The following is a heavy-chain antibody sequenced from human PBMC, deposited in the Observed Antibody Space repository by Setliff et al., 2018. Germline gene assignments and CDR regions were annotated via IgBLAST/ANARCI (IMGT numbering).Heavy chain of an antibody. Sequence: PGESLKIPFQASGYNFANHWIAWVRLMPGKGLEYMGRIDPGDSYADYSPSFEGLVTISADKSRTTVYLQWTSLQASDTALYLCARLGRERSTFAWLDAWGQGTQVTVS. D-gene: IGHD1-1*01. CDR3: ARLGRERSTFAWLDA. J-gene: IGHJ5*02. V-gene: IGHV5-10-1*01. CDR2: IDPGDSYA. CDR1: GYNFANHW.